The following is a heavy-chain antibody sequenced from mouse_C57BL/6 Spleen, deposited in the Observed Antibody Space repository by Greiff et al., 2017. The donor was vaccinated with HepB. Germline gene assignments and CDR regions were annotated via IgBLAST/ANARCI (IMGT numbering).Heavy chain of an antibody. Sequence: EVQLVESGGGLVQPGGSLKLSCAASGFTFSDYYMYWVRQTPEKRLEWVAYISNGGGSTYYPDTVKGRFTISRDNAKNTLYLQMSRLKSEDTAMYYCARHPYYGSSPWYFDVWGTGTTVTVSS. CDR3: ARHPYYGSSPWYFDV. D-gene: IGHD1-1*01. CDR1: GFTFSDYY. CDR2: ISNGGGST. V-gene: IGHV5-12*01. J-gene: IGHJ1*03.